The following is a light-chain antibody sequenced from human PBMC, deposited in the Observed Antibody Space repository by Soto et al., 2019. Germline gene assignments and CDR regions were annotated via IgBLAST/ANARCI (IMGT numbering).Light chain of an antibody. CDR3: QQYNSYSPT. J-gene: IGKJ1*01. CDR1: QSISSW. CDR2: DAS. Sequence: DIRMTQSPSTLSASVGDRVTITCRASQSISSWLAWYQQKPGKAPKLLIYDASSLESGVPSRFSGSGSGTEFTLTISSLQPDDFATYYCQQYNSYSPTFGQGTQVEIK. V-gene: IGKV1-5*01.